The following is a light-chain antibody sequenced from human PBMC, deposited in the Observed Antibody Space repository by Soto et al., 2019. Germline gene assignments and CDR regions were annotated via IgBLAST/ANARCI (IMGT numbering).Light chain of an antibody. CDR2: DAS. CDR3: QQYDNLRII. J-gene: IGKJ3*01. CDR1: QDISNY. V-gene: IGKV1-33*01. Sequence: DIQMTQSPSSLSASVGDRVTITCQASQDISNYLNWYQQKPGKAPKLLIYDASNLEAGVPPRFSGSGSGTHFTCTIIGLQPEDVATYYCQQYDNLRIIFGPGTKVDF.